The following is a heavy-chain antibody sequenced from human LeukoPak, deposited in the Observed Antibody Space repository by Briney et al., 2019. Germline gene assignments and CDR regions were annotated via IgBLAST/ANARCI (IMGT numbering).Heavy chain of an antibody. D-gene: IGHD4-4*01. V-gene: IGHV4-34*01. J-gene: IGHJ6*02. CDR1: GGSFSGYY. CDR2: INHSGST. CDR3: ARPPTGTSYYYYGMDV. Sequence: SETLSLTCAVYGGSFSGYYWSWIRQPPGKGLEWIGEINHSGSTNYNPSLKSRVTISVDTSKNQSSLKLSSVAAADTAVYYCARPPTGTSYYYYGMDVWGQGTTVTVSS.